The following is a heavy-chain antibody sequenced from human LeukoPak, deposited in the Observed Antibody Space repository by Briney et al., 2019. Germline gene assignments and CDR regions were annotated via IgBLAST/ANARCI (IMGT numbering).Heavy chain of an antibody. CDR3: AKDRPYSSGWTYYFDY. J-gene: IGHJ4*02. CDR1: GVTFSSYS. Sequence: GGSLRLSCAASGVTFSSYSMNWVRQAPGKGLEWVSYISSSSSTIYYADSVKGRFTISRDNSKNTLYLQMNSLRAEDTAVYYCAKDRPYSSGWTYYFDYWGQGTLVTVSS. D-gene: IGHD6-19*01. CDR2: ISSSSSTI. V-gene: IGHV3-48*01.